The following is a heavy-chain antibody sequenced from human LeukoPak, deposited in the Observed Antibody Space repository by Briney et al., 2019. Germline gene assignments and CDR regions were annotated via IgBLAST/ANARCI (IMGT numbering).Heavy chain of an antibody. CDR3: ARREGNYEPNYYYMDV. V-gene: IGHV1-69*05. D-gene: IGHD1-7*01. CDR2: IIPIFGTA. Sequence: SVKVSCKASGGTFSSYAISWVRQAPGQGLEWIGGIIPIFGTANYAQKFQGRVTITTDESTSTAYMELSSLRSEDTAVYYCARREGNYEPNYYYMDVWGKGTTVTVSS. CDR1: GGTFSSYA. J-gene: IGHJ6*03.